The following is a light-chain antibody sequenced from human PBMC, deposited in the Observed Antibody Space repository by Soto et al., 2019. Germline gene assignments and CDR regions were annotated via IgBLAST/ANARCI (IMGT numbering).Light chain of an antibody. CDR2: GAS. CDR3: QQGGSFPIT. CDR1: QDIGSW. Sequence: DIQMTQSPSSVSASVGDRVTITCRASQDIGSWLAWYQQKPGKAPDLLIYGASSLQIGVPSRFYGSGSGTDFTLTISSLQPEDFATYYCQQGGSFPITFGQWTRLEIK. J-gene: IGKJ5*01. V-gene: IGKV1-12*01.